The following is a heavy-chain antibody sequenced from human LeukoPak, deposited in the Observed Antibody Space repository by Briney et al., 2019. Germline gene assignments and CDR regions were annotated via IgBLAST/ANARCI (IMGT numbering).Heavy chain of an antibody. D-gene: IGHD5-18*01. CDR1: GFPFSAAW. CDR2: IKSKTDGETT. Sequence: NPGGSLRLSCAASGFPFSAAWMNWVRQAPGKGLEWVGRIKSKTDGETTNYAAPVKGRFTISRDDSENMLFLQMNSLKSEDTAVYYCTTAHPGYNYGHLDYWGQGTLVTVSS. V-gene: IGHV3-15*01. J-gene: IGHJ4*02. CDR3: TTAHPGYNYGHLDY.